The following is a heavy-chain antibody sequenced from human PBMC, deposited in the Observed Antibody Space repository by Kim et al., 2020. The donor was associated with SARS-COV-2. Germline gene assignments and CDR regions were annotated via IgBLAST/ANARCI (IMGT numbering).Heavy chain of an antibody. Sequence: SQTLSLTCTVSGGSISSSSYYWGWIRQPPGKGLEWIGSIYYSGSTYYNPSLKSRVTISVDTSKNQFSLKLSSVTAADTAVYYCARENYYDSSGYYRSNAFDIWGQGTMVTVSS. V-gene: IGHV4-39*07. CDR1: GGSISSSSYY. CDR3: ARENYYDSSGYYRSNAFDI. J-gene: IGHJ3*02. CDR2: IYYSGST. D-gene: IGHD3-22*01.